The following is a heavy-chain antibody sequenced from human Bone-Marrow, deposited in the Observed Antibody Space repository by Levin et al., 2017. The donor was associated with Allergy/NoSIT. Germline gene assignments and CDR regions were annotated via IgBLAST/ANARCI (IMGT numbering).Heavy chain of an antibody. CDR1: GGSISSSSYY. D-gene: IGHD2-15*01. V-gene: IGHV4-39*01. Sequence: SQTLPLTCTVSGGSISSSSYYWGWIRQPPGKGLEWIGSIYYSGSTYYNPSLKSRVTISVDTSKNQFSLKLSSVTAADTAVYYCARQGCSGGSCTIFHLAYWGQGTLVTVSS. J-gene: IGHJ4*02. CDR3: ARQGCSGGSCTIFHLAY. CDR2: IYYSGST.